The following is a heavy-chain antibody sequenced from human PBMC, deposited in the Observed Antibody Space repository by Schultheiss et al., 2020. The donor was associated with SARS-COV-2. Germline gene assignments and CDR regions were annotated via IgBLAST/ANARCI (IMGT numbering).Heavy chain of an antibody. D-gene: IGHD3-10*01. CDR3: ARDSNGSGSYYNQDS. CDR1: GYTFTSYG. J-gene: IGHJ4*02. Sequence: SVKVFCKASGYTFTSYGISWVRQAPGQGLEWMGRIIPILGIANYAQKFQGRVTITADKSTSTAYMELSSLRSEDTAVYYCARDSNGSGSYYNQDSWGQGTLVTVSS. V-gene: IGHV1-69*04. CDR2: IIPILGIA.